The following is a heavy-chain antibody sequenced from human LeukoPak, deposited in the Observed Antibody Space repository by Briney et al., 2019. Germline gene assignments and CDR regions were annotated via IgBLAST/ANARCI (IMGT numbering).Heavy chain of an antibody. CDR3: ARVVTVPTAVYYYYYLDV. Sequence: SSETLSLTCTVSRGSISSHYWSWIRQPPGKGLEWIGSVYNSGNTNHNASLRSRVTISVDTPKNQFSLEMSSVTAADTAVYYCARVVTVPTAVYYYYYLDVWGKGTTVTVSS. V-gene: IGHV4-59*11. D-gene: IGHD1-1*01. J-gene: IGHJ6*03. CDR2: VYNSGNT. CDR1: RGSISSHY.